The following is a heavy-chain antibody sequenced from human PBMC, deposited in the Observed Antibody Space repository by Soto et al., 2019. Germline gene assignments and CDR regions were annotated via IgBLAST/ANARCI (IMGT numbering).Heavy chain of an antibody. CDR2: INHSGST. CDR3: ARVVRMATTPDY. D-gene: IGHD1-1*01. Sequence: QVQLQQWGAGLLKPSETLSLTCAVYGGSFSGYYWSWIRQPPGKGLEWSGEINHSGSTNYNPSLKSRVTISVDTSKNQFSLKLSSVTAADTAVYYCARVVRMATTPDYWGQGTLVTVSS. CDR1: GGSFSGYY. V-gene: IGHV4-34*01. J-gene: IGHJ4*02.